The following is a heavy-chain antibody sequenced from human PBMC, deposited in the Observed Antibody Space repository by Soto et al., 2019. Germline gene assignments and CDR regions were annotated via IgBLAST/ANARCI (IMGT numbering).Heavy chain of an antibody. CDR2: IYYSGST. CDR1: GGSISSYY. J-gene: IGHJ4*02. D-gene: IGHD4-17*01. V-gene: IGHV4-59*08. Sequence: PSETLSLTCTVSGGSISSYYWSWIRQPPGKGLEWIGYIYYSGSTNYNPSLKSRVTISVDTSKNQFSLKLSSVTAADTAVYYCARHDPVTTNYFDYWGQGTLVTVSS. CDR3: ARHDPVTTNYFDY.